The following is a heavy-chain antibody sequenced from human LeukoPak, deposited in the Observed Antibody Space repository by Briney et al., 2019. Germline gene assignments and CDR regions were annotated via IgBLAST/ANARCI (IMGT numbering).Heavy chain of an antibody. D-gene: IGHD3-22*01. CDR1: GGSIRSSSYY. CDR3: ARDRGIYYDSSGYYDH. V-gene: IGHV4-39*07. J-gene: IGHJ5*02. CDR2: IFYTGRT. Sequence: SETLSLTCTVSGGSIRSSSYYWGWIRQPPGKGLEWIGSIFYTGRTYYNPSLESRVTISVDTSETQFSLNLSSVTAADTAVYYCARDRGIYYDSSGYYDHWGQGTLVTVSS.